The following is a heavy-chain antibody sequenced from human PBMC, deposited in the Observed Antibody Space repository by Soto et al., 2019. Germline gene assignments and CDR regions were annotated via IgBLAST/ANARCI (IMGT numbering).Heavy chain of an antibody. CDR1: GYTLTELS. CDR3: ATSGVSYYYDSSGSLDAFDI. V-gene: IGHV1-24*01. J-gene: IGHJ3*02. Sequence: ASVKVSCKVSGYTLTELSMHWVRQAPGKGLAWMGGFDPEDGETIYAQKFQGRVTMTEDTSTDTAYMELSSLRSEDTAVYYCATSGVSYYYDSSGSLDAFDIWGQGTMVTVSS. D-gene: IGHD3-22*01. CDR2: FDPEDGET.